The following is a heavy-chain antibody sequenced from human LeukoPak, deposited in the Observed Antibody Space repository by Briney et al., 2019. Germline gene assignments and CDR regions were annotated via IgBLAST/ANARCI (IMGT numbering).Heavy chain of an antibody. V-gene: IGHV4-34*01. J-gene: IGHJ2*01. CDR3: TRGQYFDL. CDR1: GXSLTGYY. Sequence: PSETLSLTCAVYGXSLTGYYWTWIRQPPGKGQEWIGEINHIGNTNYNSSLESRVTISLDTSKNQFSLKLTSVTSADTAVYYCTRGQYFDLWGRGTLVTVSS. CDR2: INHIGNT.